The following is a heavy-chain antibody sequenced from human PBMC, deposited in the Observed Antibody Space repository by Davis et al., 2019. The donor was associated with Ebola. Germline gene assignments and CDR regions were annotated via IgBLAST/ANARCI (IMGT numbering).Heavy chain of an antibody. D-gene: IGHD4-23*01. J-gene: IGHJ6*02. CDR3: ARGETVTTGVYYYGMDV. Sequence: MPSETLSLTCTVSGGSISSGGYYWSWIRQHPGKGLEWIGYIYYSGSTYYNPSLKSRVTISVDTSKNQFSLKLSSVTAADTAVYYCARGETVTTGVYYYGMDVWGQGTTVTVSS. CDR2: IYYSGST. V-gene: IGHV4-31*03. CDR1: GGSISSGGYY.